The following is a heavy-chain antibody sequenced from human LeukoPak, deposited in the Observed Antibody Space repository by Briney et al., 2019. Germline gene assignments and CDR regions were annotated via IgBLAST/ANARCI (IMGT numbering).Heavy chain of an antibody. CDR2: ISYDGSNK. D-gene: IGHD4-17*01. Sequence: GGSLRLSCAASGFTFSSYGMHWVRQAPGKGLEWVAVISYDGSNKYYADSVKGRFTISRDNSKNTLYLQMNSLRAEDTAVYYCAKGGGVYGDYGTYYFDYWGRGTLVTVSS. J-gene: IGHJ4*02. CDR3: AKGGGVYGDYGTYYFDY. CDR1: GFTFSSYG. V-gene: IGHV3-30*18.